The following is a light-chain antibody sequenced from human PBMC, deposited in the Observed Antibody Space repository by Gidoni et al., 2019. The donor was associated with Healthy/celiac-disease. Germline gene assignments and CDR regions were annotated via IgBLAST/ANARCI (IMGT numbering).Light chain of an antibody. J-gene: IGKJ1*01. CDR2: GAS. V-gene: IGKV3-20*01. Sequence: EIVLTQSPGTLSLSPGERATLSCRASPSVSSSYLAWYQQKPGQAPRLLIYGASSRATGIPDRFRGSGSGTDFTLTISRLEPEDFAVYYCQQYGSSPQTFGQGTKVEIK. CDR1: PSVSSSY. CDR3: QQYGSSPQT.